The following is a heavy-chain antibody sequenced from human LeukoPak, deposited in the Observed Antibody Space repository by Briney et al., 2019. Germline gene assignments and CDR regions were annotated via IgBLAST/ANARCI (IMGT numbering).Heavy chain of an antibody. J-gene: IGHJ6*03. Sequence: SVKVSCKASGGTFSSYAISWVRQAPGQGLEWMGRIIPILGIANYAQKFQGRVTITADKSTSTAYMELSSLRSEDTAVYYCARGIGYCSSTSCYTPLDYYYYMDVWGKGTTVTVSS. CDR1: GGTFSSYA. CDR3: ARGIGYCSSTSCYTPLDYYYYMDV. CDR2: IIPILGIA. D-gene: IGHD2-2*02. V-gene: IGHV1-69*04.